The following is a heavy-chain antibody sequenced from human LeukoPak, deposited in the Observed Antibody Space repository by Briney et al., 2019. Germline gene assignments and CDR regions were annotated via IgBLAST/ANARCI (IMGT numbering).Heavy chain of an antibody. J-gene: IGHJ5*02. CDR3: ARIARSGYSSWFDP. CDR1: GGSFSGYY. Sequence: SETLSLTGAVYGGSFSGYYWSWIRQPPGKGLEWIGEINHSGSTNYNPSLKSRVTISVDTSKNQFSLKLRSVTAADTAVYYCARIARSGYSSWFDPWGQGTLVTVSS. CDR2: INHSGST. V-gene: IGHV4-34*01. D-gene: IGHD3-3*01.